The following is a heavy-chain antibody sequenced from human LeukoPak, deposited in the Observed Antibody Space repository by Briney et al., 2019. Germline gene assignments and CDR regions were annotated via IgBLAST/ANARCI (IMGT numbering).Heavy chain of an antibody. CDR1: GFTFSSYE. CDR3: ARDDSAWYAY. D-gene: IGHD6-19*01. Sequence: GGSLRLSCAASGFTFSSYEMNWVRQAPGKGLEWVSYISSSGRSIYYADSVKGRFTISRDNAKNSLYLQMNSLRAEDTAVYYCARDDSAWYAYWGPGTLVTVSS. V-gene: IGHV3-48*03. CDR2: ISSSGRSI. J-gene: IGHJ4*02.